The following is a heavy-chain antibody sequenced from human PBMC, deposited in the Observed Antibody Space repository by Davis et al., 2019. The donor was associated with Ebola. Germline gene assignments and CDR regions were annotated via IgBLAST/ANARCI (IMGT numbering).Heavy chain of an antibody. Sequence: ASVKVSCKASGYTFTSYYMHWVRQAPGQGLEWMGIINPSGGSTSYAQKFQGRVTMTRDTSTSTVYMELSSLRSEDTAVYYCARDTYYYDSSGYYHLDYWGQGTLVTVSS. CDR1: GYTFTSYY. V-gene: IGHV1-46*01. CDR3: ARDTYYYDSSGYYHLDY. D-gene: IGHD3-22*01. CDR2: INPSGGST. J-gene: IGHJ4*02.